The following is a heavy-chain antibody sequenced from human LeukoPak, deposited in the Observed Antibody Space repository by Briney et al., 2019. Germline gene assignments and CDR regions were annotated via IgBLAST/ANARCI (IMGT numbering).Heavy chain of an antibody. J-gene: IGHJ4*02. CDR1: GFTFSSYA. CDR3: AKDPPSMVRGVIIDY. Sequence: GGSPRLSCAASGFTFSSYAMSWVRQAPGKGLEWVSAISGSGDSTYYADSVKGRFTISRDNSKNTLYLQMNSLRAEDTAVYYCAKDPPSMVRGVIIDYWGQGTLVTVSS. CDR2: ISGSGDST. V-gene: IGHV3-23*01. D-gene: IGHD3-10*01.